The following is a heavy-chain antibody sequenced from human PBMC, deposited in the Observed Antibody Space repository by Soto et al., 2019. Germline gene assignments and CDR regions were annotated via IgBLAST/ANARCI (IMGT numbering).Heavy chain of an antibody. V-gene: IGHV3-21*04. J-gene: IGHJ4*02. D-gene: IGHD6-19*01. CDR2: ISSSSSTT. Sequence: GGSLRLSCAASGFTFSSYSMNWVRQAPGKGLEWVSSISSSSSTTYYADSVKGRFTISRDNSKNSLYLQMNSLRAEDTALYYCANPAVAGTTRPPYFDYWGQGTLVTVSS. CDR3: ANPAVAGTTRPPYFDY. CDR1: GFTFSSYS.